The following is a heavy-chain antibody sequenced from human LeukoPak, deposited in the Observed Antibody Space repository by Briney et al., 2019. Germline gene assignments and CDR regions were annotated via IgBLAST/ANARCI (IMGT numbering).Heavy chain of an antibody. V-gene: IGHV3-21*01. CDR3: VRVSAGVIGMKDAFDI. D-gene: IGHD3-16*02. Sequence: GGSLRLSCAASGFTFSSYSMNWVRQAPGKGLEWISSISTSSSYIYYADSVKGRLTISRHNARNSLFLQLNSLRAEDTAVYYCVRVSAGVIGMKDAFDIWGQGTMVTVSS. CDR1: GFTFSSYS. CDR2: ISTSSSYI. J-gene: IGHJ3*02.